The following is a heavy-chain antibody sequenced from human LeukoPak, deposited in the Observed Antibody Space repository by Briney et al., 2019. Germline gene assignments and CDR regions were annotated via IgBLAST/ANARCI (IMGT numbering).Heavy chain of an antibody. V-gene: IGHV4-39*07. CDR2: VYYSGST. D-gene: IGHD3-10*01. CDR1: GGSIIRNSYY. CDR3: ARGVPVSWGGYYFDS. Sequence: SETLSLTCTVSGGSIIRNSYYWGWIRQPPGKGLEWIGSVYYSGSTSYNPSLTSRLTMSVDTSKNQFSLQLNSVTATDTALFFCARGVPVSWGGYYFDSWGQGTLVTVSS. J-gene: IGHJ4*02.